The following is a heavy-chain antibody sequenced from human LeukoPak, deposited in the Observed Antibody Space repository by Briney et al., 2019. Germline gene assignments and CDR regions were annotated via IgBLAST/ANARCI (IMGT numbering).Heavy chain of an antibody. V-gene: IGHV4-59*12. J-gene: IGHJ4*02. CDR3: ARRGIYNWNVRGHFDY. Sequence: SETLSLTCTVSGGSISSYYWSWIRQPPGKGLEWIGYIYYSGSTNYNPSLKSRVTISVDTSKNQFSLKLSSVTAADTAVYYCARRGIYNWNVRGHFDYWGQGTLVTVSS. D-gene: IGHD1-1*01. CDR1: GGSISSYY. CDR2: IYYSGST.